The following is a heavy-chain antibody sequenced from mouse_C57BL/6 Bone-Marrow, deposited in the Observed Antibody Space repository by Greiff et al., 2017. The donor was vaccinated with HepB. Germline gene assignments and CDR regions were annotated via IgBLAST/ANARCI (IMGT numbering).Heavy chain of an antibody. J-gene: IGHJ3*01. CDR3: VRYDYTWFAY. CDR2: IRSKSNNYAT. V-gene: IGHV10-1*01. Sequence: EVQVVESGGGLVQPKGSLKLSCAASGFSFNTYAMNWVRQAPGKGLEWVARIRSKSNNYATYYVDSVKDTFTISRDDSESMLYLQMNNLKTEDTAMYYCVRYDYTWFAYWGQGTLVTVSA. D-gene: IGHD2-4*01. CDR1: GFSFNTYA.